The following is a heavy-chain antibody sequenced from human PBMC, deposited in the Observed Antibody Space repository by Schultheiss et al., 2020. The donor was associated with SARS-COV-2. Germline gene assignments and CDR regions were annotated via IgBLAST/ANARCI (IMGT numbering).Heavy chain of an antibody. Sequence: GSLRLSCAASGFTVSSYWMHWVRQAPGKGLVWVSRINSDGSSTSYADSVKGRFTISRDNSKNTLYLQMNSLRAEDTAVYYCARRLYCSSTSCYFPRPRNWFDPWGQGTLVTVSS. V-gene: IGHV3-74*01. D-gene: IGHD2-2*01. J-gene: IGHJ5*02. CDR2: INSDGSST. CDR3: ARRLYCSSTSCYFPRPRNWFDP. CDR1: GFTVSSYW.